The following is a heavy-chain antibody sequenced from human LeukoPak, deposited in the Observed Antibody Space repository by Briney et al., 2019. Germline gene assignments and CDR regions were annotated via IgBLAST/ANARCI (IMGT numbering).Heavy chain of an antibody. CDR2: VYSGGST. V-gene: IGHV3-66*04. CDR1: GFTVSSSY. CDR3: ARRYYSMDV. J-gene: IGHJ6*02. Sequence: GGSLRLSCAASGFTVSSSYMTWVRQAPGKGLEWFSVVYSGGSTYYADSVKGRFTISRDNSRNTLYLQMSSLRAEDTAVYYCARRYYSMDVWGQGTTVTVSS.